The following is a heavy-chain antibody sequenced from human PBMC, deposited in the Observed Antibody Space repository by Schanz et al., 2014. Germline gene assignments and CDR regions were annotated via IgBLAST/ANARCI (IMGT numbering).Heavy chain of an antibody. D-gene: IGHD3-10*01. Sequence: QVQLVQSGSEAKKPGDSVKVSCETSGYSFTKYGINWVRQAPGQGLEWMGWISPYNGHTEYGKKFQGRFTMTTDTSTSTAYMELRRLISDDTAVYYCVRDAGWAFGDYHDMDIWGQGTTVTVSS. CDR2: ISPYNGHT. CDR1: GYSFTKYG. V-gene: IGHV1-18*01. J-gene: IGHJ6*02. CDR3: VRDAGWAFGDYHDMDI.